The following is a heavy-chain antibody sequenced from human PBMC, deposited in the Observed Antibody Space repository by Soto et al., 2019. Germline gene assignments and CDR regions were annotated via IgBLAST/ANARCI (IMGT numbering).Heavy chain of an antibody. CDR3: AAGDSSDTGNH. J-gene: IGHJ5*02. D-gene: IGHD5-18*01. CDR2: TTAILGTR. CDR1: GDTLSHYG. V-gene: IGHV1-69*01. Sequence: QVQLVQSGAEVKKPGSSVKVSCKASGDTLSHYGVSWVRQVPGKGLEWMGGTTAILGTRYYAQNFKGRMTITSDESTITSYMELNSLKSDDTAVYYCAAGDSSDTGNHWGQGTLVTVSS.